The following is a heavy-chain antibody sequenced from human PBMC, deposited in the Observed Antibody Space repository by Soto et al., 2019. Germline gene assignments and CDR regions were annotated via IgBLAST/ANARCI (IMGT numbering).Heavy chain of an antibody. D-gene: IGHD2-21*01. J-gene: IGHJ6*02. CDR2: ISDTSGTT. CDR3: AKGQPTHIRYGMDV. V-gene: IGHV3-23*01. CDR1: GFSISSNV. Sequence: EVQLLESGGGLVQPGGSLRLSCAASGFSISSNVMGWVRQAPGRGLEWVSAISDISDTSGTTYYPDSVKGRFTISRDNSKNTLYLQMDSLRAEDTAVYHCAKGQPTHIRYGMDVWGQGTTVTVSS.